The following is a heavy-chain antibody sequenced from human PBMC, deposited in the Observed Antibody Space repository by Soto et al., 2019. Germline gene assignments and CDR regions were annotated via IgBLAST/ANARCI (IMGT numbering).Heavy chain of an antibody. Sequence: GASVKVSCKASGGTFSSYAISWVRQAPGQGLEWMGGIIPIFGTANYAQKFQGRVTITADEATSTDPMELSSLRSADTAVDCCAEGILQLWLPLDYWGQGPLVTVSS. CDR3: AEGILQLWLPLDY. D-gene: IGHD5-18*01. CDR1: GGTFSSYA. J-gene: IGHJ4*02. V-gene: IGHV1-69*13. CDR2: IIPIFGTA.